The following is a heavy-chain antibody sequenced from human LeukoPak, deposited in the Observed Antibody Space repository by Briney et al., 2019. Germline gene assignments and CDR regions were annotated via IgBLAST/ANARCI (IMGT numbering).Heavy chain of an antibody. Sequence: GESLKTSCKGSGYSFTSYWIGWVRQMPGKGLEWMGIIYPGDSDTRYSPSFQGQVTISADKSISTAYLQWSSLKASDTAMYYCARQKPYSGSPGVVDYWGQGTLVTVSS. CDR2: IYPGDSDT. CDR3: ARQKPYSGSPGVVDY. J-gene: IGHJ4*02. CDR1: GYSFTSYW. V-gene: IGHV5-51*01. D-gene: IGHD1-26*01.